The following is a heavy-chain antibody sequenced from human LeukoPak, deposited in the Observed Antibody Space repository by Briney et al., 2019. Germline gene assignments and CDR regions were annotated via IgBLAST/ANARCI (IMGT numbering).Heavy chain of an antibody. D-gene: IGHD1-14*01. J-gene: IGHJ6*02. CDR3: ARDLISSGPPTGSLSYYYGLDV. CDR1: GFAGTTNY. CDR2: IYSNGNA. Sequence: GGSLRLSCAASGFAGTTNYLSWVRQAPGKGLEWVSVIYSNGNAYYADSVKGRFIISRDNSKNILYLQMNSLRVEDTAVYYCARDLISSGPPTGSLSYYYGLDVWGQGATVSASS. V-gene: IGHV3-66*01.